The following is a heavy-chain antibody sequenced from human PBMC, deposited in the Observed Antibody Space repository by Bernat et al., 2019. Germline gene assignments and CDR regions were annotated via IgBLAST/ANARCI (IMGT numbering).Heavy chain of an antibody. CDR1: GYTLTSYS. J-gene: IGHJ4*02. CDR3: ASDLLICNNPLVDSSGLDY. CDR2: ISAYNGNT. D-gene: IGHD3-22*01. Sequence: VQLVQSGAEVKKPGASVKVSCTASGYTLTSYSMSWVRQAPGQGLEWMGWISAYNGNTYYAHKLQGRVTMTTDTSTSTAYMELRSLRSDDTAVYYCASDLLICNNPLVDSSGLDYWGQGTLVTVSS. V-gene: IGHV1-18*01.